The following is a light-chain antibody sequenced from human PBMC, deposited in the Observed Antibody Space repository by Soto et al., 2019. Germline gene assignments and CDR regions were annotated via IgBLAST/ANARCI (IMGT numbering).Light chain of an antibody. CDR1: LIVDST. CDR2: DAS. CDR3: QQYYVWNT. J-gene: IGKJ4*01. V-gene: IGKV3D-15*01. Sequence: EIVMKEVPAPPFLFSREKKNIFCLASLIVDSTLAWYQQKLGQAPRLLIYDASTRATGIPARFSGSGSGTEFTLTISSLQSEDFAIYYCQQYYVWNTFGGGTKV.